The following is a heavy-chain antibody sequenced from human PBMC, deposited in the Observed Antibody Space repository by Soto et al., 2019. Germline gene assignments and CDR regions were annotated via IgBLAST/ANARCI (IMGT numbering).Heavy chain of an antibody. D-gene: IGHD6-13*01. CDR1: GYSFTSYW. CDR3: ASHRTEYSSRWYRGGTWFDP. CDR2: IDPSDSYT. Sequence: GESLKISCKGSGYSFTSYWISWVRQMPGKGLEWMGRIDPSDSYTNYSPSFQGHVTISADKSISTAYLQWSSLKASDTAMYYCASHRTEYSSRWYRGGTWFDPWGQGTLVTVSS. V-gene: IGHV5-10-1*01. J-gene: IGHJ5*02.